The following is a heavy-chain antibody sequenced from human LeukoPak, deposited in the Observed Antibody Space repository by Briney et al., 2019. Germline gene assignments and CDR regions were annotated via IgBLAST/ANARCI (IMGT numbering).Heavy chain of an antibody. J-gene: IGHJ4*02. CDR1: GFTFSTYS. V-gene: IGHV3-21*01. CDR3: ARGPLSEFDY. Sequence: PGGSLRLSCAASGFTFSTYSMNWVRQAPGKGLEWVSSISSYSTYIYYADSVKGRFTISRDNAKNSLYLQMNSLRAEDTAVYYCARGPLSEFDYWGQGTLVTVSS. CDR2: ISSYSTYI. D-gene: IGHD3-16*02.